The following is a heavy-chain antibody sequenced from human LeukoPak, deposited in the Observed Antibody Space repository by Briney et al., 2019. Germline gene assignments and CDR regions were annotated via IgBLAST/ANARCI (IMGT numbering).Heavy chain of an antibody. V-gene: IGHV4-39*02. CDR1: GGSISNGNYY. J-gene: IGHJ4*02. D-gene: IGHD4-11*01. CDR3: ARGPSYSNFYFDY. CDR2: IFYTGRT. Sequence: SETLSLTCPVSGGSISNGNYYWGWIRQPPGTGLEWIGSIFYTGRTSYNPSLRSRVTISLDASKNRLCLRLTSVTAAHTAVYYCARGPSYSNFYFDYWAQGTLVTVSS.